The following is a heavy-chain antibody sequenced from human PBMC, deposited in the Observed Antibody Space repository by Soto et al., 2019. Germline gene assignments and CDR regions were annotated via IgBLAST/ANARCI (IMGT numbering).Heavy chain of an antibody. CDR1: GFTFSSYS. Sequence: GGSLRLSCAASGFTFSSYSMNWVRQAPGKGLEWVSSISSSSSYIYYADSVKGRFTISRDNAKNSLYLQMNSLRAEDTAVYYCASVGSSGSSTRRDYWGQGTLVTVSS. CDR3: ASVGSSGSSTRRDY. J-gene: IGHJ4*02. D-gene: IGHD1-26*01. CDR2: ISSSSSYI. V-gene: IGHV3-21*01.